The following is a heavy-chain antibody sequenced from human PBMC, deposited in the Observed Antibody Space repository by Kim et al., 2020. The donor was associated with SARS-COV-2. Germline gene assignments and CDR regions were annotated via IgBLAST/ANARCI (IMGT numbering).Heavy chain of an antibody. CDR3: ARVFHEYGPNSVWYLDL. J-gene: IGHJ2*01. CDR1: GGTISSYA. Sequence: SVKVSCKASGGTISSYAISWVRQAPGQGLEWMGLIIPVFGTPNYAQRFQGRVSITADDSTSTVYMELSSLRSGDTAVYYCARVFHEYGPNSVWYLDLWGRGTLVTVSS. CDR2: IIPVFGTP. D-gene: IGHD4-17*01. V-gene: IGHV1-69*13.